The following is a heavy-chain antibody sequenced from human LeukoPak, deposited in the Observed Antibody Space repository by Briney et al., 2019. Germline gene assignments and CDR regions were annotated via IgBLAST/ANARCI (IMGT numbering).Heavy chain of an antibody. J-gene: IGHJ4*02. V-gene: IGHV3-7*01. D-gene: IGHD3-16*02. CDR1: GFTFSSYW. CDR3: AGEGESGYVWGSYRNFDY. CDR2: IKQDGSEK. Sequence: GGSLRLSCAASGFTFSSYWMSWVRQAPGKGLEWVANIKQDGSEKYYVDSVKGRFTISRDNAKNSLYLQMNSLRAEDTAVYYCAGEGESGYVWGSYRNFDYWGQGTLVTVSS.